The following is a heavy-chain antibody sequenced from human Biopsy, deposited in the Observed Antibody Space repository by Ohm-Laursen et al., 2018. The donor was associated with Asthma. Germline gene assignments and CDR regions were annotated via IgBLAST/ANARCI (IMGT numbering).Heavy chain of an antibody. Sequence: TLSLTCAVSGGSISSGAYYWSWVRQPPGKGLEWIGYIYYIGSTYYNPSLKSRFAISLDTSKNQFSLKLSSVTAADTAVYFCARRGGVRRYFDYWGQGTLVTVSS. CDR2: IYYIGST. V-gene: IGHV4-30-4*01. J-gene: IGHJ4*02. D-gene: IGHD3-16*01. CDR1: GGSISSGAYY. CDR3: ARRGGVRRYFDY.